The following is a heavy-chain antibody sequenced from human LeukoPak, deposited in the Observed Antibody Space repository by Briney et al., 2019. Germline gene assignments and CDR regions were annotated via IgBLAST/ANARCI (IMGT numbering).Heavy chain of an antibody. J-gene: IGHJ5*02. Sequence: GRSLRPSCAASGFTFSSYSMNLVRQAPGKGLEWVSSISISSSYIYYADSVKGRFTISRDNAKNSLYLQMNSLRAEDTAVYYCARTHPYCTNGVCYNAWGQGTLVTVSS. V-gene: IGHV3-21*01. D-gene: IGHD2-8*01. CDR2: ISISSSYI. CDR1: GFTFSSYS. CDR3: ARTHPYCTNGVCYNA.